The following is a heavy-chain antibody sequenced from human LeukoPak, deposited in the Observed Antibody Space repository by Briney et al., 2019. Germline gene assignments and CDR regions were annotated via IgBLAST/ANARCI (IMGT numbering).Heavy chain of an antibody. V-gene: IGHV4-4*02. D-gene: IGHD3-16*01. CDR3: ARALIMITFGGVIWFDP. CDR2: VHHSGST. J-gene: IGHJ5*02. Sequence: SETLSLTCAVSNDSVSSSNWWNWVRQSPGKGLEWIGEVHHSGSTHYNPSLKSRVTISVDTSKNQFSLKLSSVTAADTAVYYCARALIMITFGGVIWFDPWGQGTLVTVSS. CDR1: NDSVSSSNW.